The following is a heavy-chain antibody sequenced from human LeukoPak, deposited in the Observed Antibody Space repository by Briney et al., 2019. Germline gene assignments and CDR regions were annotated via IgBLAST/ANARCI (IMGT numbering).Heavy chain of an antibody. D-gene: IGHD2-8*01. J-gene: IGHJ4*02. Sequence: PGGSLRLSCTGSGFNFNMFAIDWVRQAPGQGLEWVSGLSRGGGSTNYADSVKEQFTISRDKSKNMVILQMNSLRPEDTAVYYCAKEQRIRHCSEGVCMEGYYFDYWGQGTLVTVSS. CDR1: GFNFNMFA. V-gene: IGHV3-23*01. CDR2: LSRGGGST. CDR3: AKEQRIRHCSEGVCMEGYYFDY.